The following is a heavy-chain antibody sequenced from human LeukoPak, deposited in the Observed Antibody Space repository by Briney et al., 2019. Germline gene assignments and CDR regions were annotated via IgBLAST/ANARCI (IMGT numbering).Heavy chain of an antibody. D-gene: IGHD5-24*01. CDR3: ARELEDGHYYYGMDV. CDR2: IIPIFGTA. V-gene: IGHV1-69*06. Sequence: SVKVSCKASGGTFSSYAISWVRQAPGQGLEWMGGIIPIFGTANYAQKFQGRVTITADKSTSAAYMELSSLRSEDTAVYYCARELEDGHYYYGMDVWGKGTTVTVSS. CDR1: GGTFSSYA. J-gene: IGHJ6*04.